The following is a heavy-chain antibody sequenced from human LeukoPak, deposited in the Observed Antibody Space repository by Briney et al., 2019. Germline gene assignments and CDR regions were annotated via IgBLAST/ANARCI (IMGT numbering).Heavy chain of an antibody. J-gene: IGHJ3*02. CDR3: ARDWENYYGSGSKRDKSYDAFDI. D-gene: IGHD3-10*01. CDR2: IISSGSTI. Sequence: GGSLRLSCAASGFTFSSYEMNWVRQAPGKGLEWVSYIISSGSTIDYADSVKGRFTISRDNAKNSLYLQMNRLRAEDTALYYCARDWENYYGSGSKRDKSYDAFDIWGQGTMVTVSS. V-gene: IGHV3-48*03. CDR1: GFTFSSYE.